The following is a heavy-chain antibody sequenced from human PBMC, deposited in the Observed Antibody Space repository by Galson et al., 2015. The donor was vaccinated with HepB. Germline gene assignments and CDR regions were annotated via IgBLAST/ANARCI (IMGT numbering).Heavy chain of an antibody. J-gene: IGHJ4*02. CDR2: IYLGDSDT. D-gene: IGHD1-26*01. V-gene: IGHV5-51*01. CDR3: ASLPHHSDRDTEY. Sequence: QSGAEVKKPGESLTISCRASGQSFSTYWVGWARQMPGKGLEWMGIIYLGDSDTRYSPSFQGQVTISADQSITTVYLRWTALKASDTAMYFCASLPHHSDRDTEYWGRGTLVTVSS. CDR1: GQSFSTYW.